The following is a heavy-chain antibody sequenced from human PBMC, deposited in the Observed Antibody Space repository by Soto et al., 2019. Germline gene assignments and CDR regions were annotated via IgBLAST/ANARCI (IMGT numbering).Heavy chain of an antibody. J-gene: IGHJ4*02. CDR2: IYSKADGGAT. V-gene: IGHV3-15*07. CDR3: STGRYFDY. CDR1: GFTFSNAW. Sequence: EVQLVESGGGFVKPGESLRLSCAGTGFTFSNAWMNWVRQAPGKGLEWVGRIYSKADGGATDYTAPVKGRFTISRDDSKNTVHLQINGLETEDTAVYYCSTGRYFDYWGQGTLVTVSP.